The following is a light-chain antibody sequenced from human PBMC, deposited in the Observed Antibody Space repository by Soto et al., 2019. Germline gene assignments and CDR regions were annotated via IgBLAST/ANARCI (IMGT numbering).Light chain of an antibody. Sequence: DIQMTQSPTSLSASVGDRVTITCRASQDIRNFVAWYQQKPGKAPKLLIYAASTLQSGVPSRFSGSGSGTDFTLTINRLQPEDVATYSCQKYSSVPLFRPGTKVEIK. CDR2: AAS. J-gene: IGKJ3*01. CDR3: QKYSSVPL. V-gene: IGKV1-27*01. CDR1: QDIRNF.